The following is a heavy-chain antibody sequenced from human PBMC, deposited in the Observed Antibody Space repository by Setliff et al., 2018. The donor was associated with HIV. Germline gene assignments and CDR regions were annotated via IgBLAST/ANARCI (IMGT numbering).Heavy chain of an antibody. CDR1: GFTVSRNY. Sequence: GESLKISCAASGFTVSRNYMSWVRQAPGKGLEWVSIIYSDGRTYYADSVKGRFTISRDNSKNMLYLQMNSLRAEDTALYYCAKDRQQWLLLSPRYFDYWGQGTLVTVSS. J-gene: IGHJ4*02. V-gene: IGHV3-66*01. D-gene: IGHD6-19*01. CDR3: AKDRQQWLLLSPRYFDY. CDR2: IYSDGRT.